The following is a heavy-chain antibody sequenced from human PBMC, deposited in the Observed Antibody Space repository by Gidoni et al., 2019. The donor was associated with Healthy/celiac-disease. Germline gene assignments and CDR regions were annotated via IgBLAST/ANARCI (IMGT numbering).Heavy chain of an antibody. J-gene: IGHJ4*02. V-gene: IGHV3-48*02. CDR3: ARGIRGLVGAVEY. D-gene: IGHD6-19*01. Sequence: EVQLVESGGGLVQPGGSLRLSCAASGFTFSRYSMNWVRQAPGKGLEWVSYISSSSSTIYDADSVKGRFTISRDNAKNSLYLQMNSLRDEDTAVYYCARGIRGLVGAVEYWGQGTLVTVSS. CDR2: ISSSSSTI. CDR1: GFTFSRYS.